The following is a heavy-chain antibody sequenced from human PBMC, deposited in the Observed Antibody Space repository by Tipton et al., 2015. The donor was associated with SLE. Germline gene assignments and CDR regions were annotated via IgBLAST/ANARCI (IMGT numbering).Heavy chain of an antibody. CDR2: IYTSGST. J-gene: IGHJ4*02. Sequence: LRLSCTVSGGPISSGSYYWSWIRQPAGKGLEWIGRIYTSGSTNYNPSLKSRVTISVDTSKNQFSLKLSSVTAADTAVYYCARGRIAVAGNHFDYWGQGTLVTVSS. D-gene: IGHD6-19*01. CDR3: ARGRIAVAGNHFDY. CDR1: GGPISSGSYY. V-gene: IGHV4-61*02.